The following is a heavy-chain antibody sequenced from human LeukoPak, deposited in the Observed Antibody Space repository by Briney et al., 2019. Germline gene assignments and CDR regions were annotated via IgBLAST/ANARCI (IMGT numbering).Heavy chain of an antibody. CDR2: ISGSNGDT. Sequence: ASVKVSCKASGYSFVLYGISWVRQAPGEGPEWMGWISGSNGDTNYAQKFQGRVTMTADTSSSTAYMELRSLRSDDTAVYYCARDENYGIFFNVDYWGQGTLVTVSS. CDR3: ARDENYGIFFNVDY. J-gene: IGHJ4*02. D-gene: IGHD4-17*01. CDR1: GYSFVLYG. V-gene: IGHV1-18*01.